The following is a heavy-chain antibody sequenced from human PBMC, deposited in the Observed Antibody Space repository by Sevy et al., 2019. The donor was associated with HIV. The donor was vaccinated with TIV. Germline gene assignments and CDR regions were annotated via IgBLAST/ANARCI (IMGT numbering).Heavy chain of an antibody. J-gene: IGHJ5*02. CDR1: GFSFSSDA. Sequence: GGSLRLSCVGSGFSFSSDAMSWVRQAPGKGLQWVATVSASGGSTYYADSVRGRFSITRDNSKNTRYVKMNSLRAEDTAVYYCARVGGGGYYDPWSGYLEFDPWGQGTLVTVSS. V-gene: IGHV3-23*01. D-gene: IGHD3-3*01. CDR2: VSASGGST. CDR3: ARVGGGGYYDPWSGYLEFDP.